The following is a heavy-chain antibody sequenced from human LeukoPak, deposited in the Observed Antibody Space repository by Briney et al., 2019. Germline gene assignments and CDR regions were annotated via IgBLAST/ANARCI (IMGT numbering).Heavy chain of an antibody. V-gene: IGHV3-7*01. Sequence: PGGSLRLSCVASGFTVSQHWTTWVRQAPGKGLEWVAHINADGSERDSVDSGSGRFTISKDNAKNSVYLQLSSLRAEDTARYYCARGHYGLDIWGQGTMVTVSS. J-gene: IGHJ3*02. CDR1: GFTVSQHW. D-gene: IGHD4-17*01. CDR3: ARGHYGLDI. CDR2: INADGSER.